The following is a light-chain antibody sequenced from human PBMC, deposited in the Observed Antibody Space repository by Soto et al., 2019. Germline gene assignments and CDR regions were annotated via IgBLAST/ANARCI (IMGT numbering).Light chain of an antibody. Sequence: DIPRTQSPSPLSGSVGDRVTITCRASQTISSWLAWYQQRPGKAPKLLIYKASTLKSGVPSRFSGSGSGTECTLTISSLQPDDVATYYCQHYNSYSEALGQGTKVDIK. J-gene: IGKJ1*01. V-gene: IGKV1-5*03. CDR3: QHYNSYSEA. CDR1: QTISSW. CDR2: KAS.